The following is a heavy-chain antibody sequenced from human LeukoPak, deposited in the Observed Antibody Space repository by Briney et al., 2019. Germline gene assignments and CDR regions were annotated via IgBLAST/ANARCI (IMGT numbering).Heavy chain of an antibody. D-gene: IGHD1-26*01. CDR2: ISGSSNYI. J-gene: IGHJ5*02. V-gene: IGHV3-21*01. Sequence: PGGSLRLSCAASGFTFSTYSMIWVRQAPGKGLEWVSSISGSSNYIYYADSVQGRFTVSRDNTKHSLYLHMNSLRAEDTAVYYCARLGVGDLRAGFDPWGQGTPVTDSS. CDR1: GFTFSTYS. CDR3: ARLGVGDLRAGFDP.